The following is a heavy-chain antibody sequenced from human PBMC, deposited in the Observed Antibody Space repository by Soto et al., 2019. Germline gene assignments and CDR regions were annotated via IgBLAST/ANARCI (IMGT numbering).Heavy chain of an antibody. CDR2: INHSGST. V-gene: IGHV4-34*01. D-gene: IGHD5-12*01. Sequence: SETLSLTCAVYGGSFSGYYWSWIRQPPGKGLEWIGEINHSGSTNYNPSLKSRVTISVDTSKNQFSLKLSSVTAADTAVYYCARGRWLRSSFDYWGQGTLVTVSS. J-gene: IGHJ4*02. CDR3: ARGRWLRSSFDY. CDR1: GGSFSGYY.